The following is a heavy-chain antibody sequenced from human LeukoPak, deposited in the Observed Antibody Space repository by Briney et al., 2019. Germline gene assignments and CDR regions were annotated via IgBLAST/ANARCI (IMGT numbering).Heavy chain of an antibody. J-gene: IGHJ4*02. D-gene: IGHD3-10*01. CDR3: GRHAYGGSPPLS. Sequence: GGSLRLSCAASGFTIRDSYVSWVRQAPGKRLEWLAFIYVSGTTFYAASVKGRFTISRDNSKNTVYLQMNNLRAEDTALHYCGRHAYGGSPPLSWGQGALVTVSS. CDR1: GFTIRDSY. V-gene: IGHV3-53*01. CDR2: IYVSGTT.